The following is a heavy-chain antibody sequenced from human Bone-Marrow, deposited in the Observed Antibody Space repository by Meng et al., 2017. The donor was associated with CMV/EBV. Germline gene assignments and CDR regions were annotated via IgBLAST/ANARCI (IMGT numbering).Heavy chain of an antibody. CDR1: GFTFSDYH. CDR3: AREKDGDWSTFDM. D-gene: IGHD3-3*01. J-gene: IGHJ3*02. CDR2: VSRRGDTI. Sequence: SCAASGFTFSDYHLSWIRQAPGKGLEWISYVSRRGDTIYYGDSVKGRFSISRDNARNSVYLQMNSLRAKDTAVYYCAREKDGDWSTFDMWGQGTMVTVS. V-gene: IGHV3-11*01.